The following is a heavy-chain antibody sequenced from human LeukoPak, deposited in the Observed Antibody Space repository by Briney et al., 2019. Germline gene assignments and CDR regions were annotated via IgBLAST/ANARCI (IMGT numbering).Heavy chain of an antibody. CDR3: AKGRLAAAFTRGEDY. D-gene: IGHD6-13*01. CDR2: ISYDGNNK. V-gene: IGHV3-30*18. Sequence: GGSLRLSCAASGFTFSSYGMHWVRQAPGKGLEWVAVISYDGNNKYYADSVKGRFTISRDNPKNTLFLQMDSLRAEDTALYYCAKGRLAAAFTRGEDYWGQGTLVTVSS. J-gene: IGHJ4*02. CDR1: GFTFSSYG.